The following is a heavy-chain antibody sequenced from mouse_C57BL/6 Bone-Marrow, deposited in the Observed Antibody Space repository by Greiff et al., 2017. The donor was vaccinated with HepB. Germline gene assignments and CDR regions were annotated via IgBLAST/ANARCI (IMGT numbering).Heavy chain of an antibody. Sequence: EVKVVESGGGLVQPGGSLKLSCAASGFTFSSYGMSWVRQTPDKRLELVATINSNGGSTYYPDSVKGRFTISRDNAKNTLYLQMSSLKSEDTAMYYCARDDYWGQGTTLTVSS. CDR1: GFTFSSYG. CDR2: INSNGGST. CDR3: ARDDY. J-gene: IGHJ2*01. V-gene: IGHV5-6-3*01.